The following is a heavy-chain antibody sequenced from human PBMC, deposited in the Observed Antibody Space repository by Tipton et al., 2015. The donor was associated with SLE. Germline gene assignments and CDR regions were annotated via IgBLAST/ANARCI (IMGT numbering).Heavy chain of an antibody. V-gene: IGHV4-61*02. CDR2: IYTSGST. CDR3: ARTSDY. Sequence: TLSLTCTVSGGSISSGSYYWSWIRQPAGKGLEWIGRIYTSGSTNYNPSLKSRVTISVDTSKNQFSLKLSSVTAADTAVYYCARTSDYWGQGTLVTVSS. J-gene: IGHJ4*02. CDR1: GGSISSGSYY.